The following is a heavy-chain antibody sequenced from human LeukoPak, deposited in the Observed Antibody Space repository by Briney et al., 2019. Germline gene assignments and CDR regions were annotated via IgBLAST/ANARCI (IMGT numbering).Heavy chain of an antibody. J-gene: IGHJ4*02. CDR3: VRAAPRDCSSTSCSLFDN. CDR1: GFTFNNYA. V-gene: IGHV3-23*01. D-gene: IGHD2-2*01. Sequence: GGSLRLSCVVSGFTFNNYAMSWVRQAPGKGLEWVSGISISGDGTYYADSVKGRFTISRDKSYNTLYLQMNSLRAEDTAVYYCVRAAPRDCSSTSCSLFDNWGQGTLVTVSS. CDR2: ISISGDGT.